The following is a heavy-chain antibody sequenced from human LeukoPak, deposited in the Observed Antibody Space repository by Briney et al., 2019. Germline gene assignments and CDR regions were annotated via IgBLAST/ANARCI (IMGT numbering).Heavy chain of an antibody. Sequence: SETLSLTCTVSGGSINSYYWSWVRQPPGKGLEWIGYFYYSGTTNYNPSLKSRVTISIDTSKNQFSLRLSSVTAAHTAVYYCARHLAFSSYGMDVWGQGTTVTVSS. V-gene: IGHV4-59*08. CDR2: FYYSGTT. CDR3: ARHLAFSSYGMDV. D-gene: IGHD3-3*02. CDR1: GGSINSYY. J-gene: IGHJ6*02.